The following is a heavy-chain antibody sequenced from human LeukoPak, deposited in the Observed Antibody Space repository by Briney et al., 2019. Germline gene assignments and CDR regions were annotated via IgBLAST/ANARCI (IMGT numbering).Heavy chain of an antibody. J-gene: IGHJ4*02. CDR2: IYHSGSA. D-gene: IGHD4-17*01. V-gene: IGHV4-4*02. CDR1: GGSISSGNW. Sequence: PSETLSLTCAVSGGSISSGNWWNWVRQSPGKGLEWIGEIYHSGSAKYNPSLKSRVTISVQKSKNQFSLKVNSMTAADTAVYYCARVDYGDYSKDFDYWGQGTLVTVSS. CDR3: ARVDYGDYSKDFDY.